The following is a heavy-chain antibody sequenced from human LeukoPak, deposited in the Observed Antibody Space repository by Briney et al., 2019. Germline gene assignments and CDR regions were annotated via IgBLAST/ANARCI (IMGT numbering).Heavy chain of an antibody. V-gene: IGHV3-23*01. CDR1: GFTFNSYA. CDR2: ISGSGGST. J-gene: IGHJ4*02. CDR3: AKHYYYDSSGYYALFDY. D-gene: IGHD3-22*01. Sequence: PGGSLRLSCAASGFTFNSYAMSWVRQAPGKGLEWVSVISGSGGSTYYADSVQGRLTISRDNSKNTLYLQMNSLRAEDTAVYYCAKHYYYDSSGYYALFDYWGQGTLVTVSS.